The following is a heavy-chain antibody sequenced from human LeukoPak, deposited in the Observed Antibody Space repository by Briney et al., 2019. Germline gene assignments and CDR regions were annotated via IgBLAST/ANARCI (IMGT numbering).Heavy chain of an antibody. V-gene: IGHV1-2*02. CDR2: ISTNHGGT. Sequence: ASVKVSCKASGYTFSGHYIHWVRQAPGQGLEWMGWISTNHGGTNFAQKFQGRVTMTRDTSISTAYMELSSLRSDDTAVYYCARDPTDNNYNWFHPWGQGTLVIVSS. CDR1: GYTFSGHY. CDR3: ARDPTDNNYNWFHP. J-gene: IGHJ5*02. D-gene: IGHD4-11*01.